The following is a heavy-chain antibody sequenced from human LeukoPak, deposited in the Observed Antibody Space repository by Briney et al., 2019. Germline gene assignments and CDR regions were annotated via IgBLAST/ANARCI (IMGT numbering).Heavy chain of an antibody. J-gene: IGHJ4*02. CDR3: ARDGCTTTTCYDY. Sequence: GGSLRLSCAASGFTFSIYGMHWVRQAPGKGLEYVSAISSHGGSTYYANSVKGRFTITRDNSKNTLYLQMGSLRAEDMAVYYYARDGCTTTTCYDYWGQGALVTVSS. CDR2: ISSHGGST. V-gene: IGHV3-64*01. D-gene: IGHD2-2*01. CDR1: GFTFSIYG.